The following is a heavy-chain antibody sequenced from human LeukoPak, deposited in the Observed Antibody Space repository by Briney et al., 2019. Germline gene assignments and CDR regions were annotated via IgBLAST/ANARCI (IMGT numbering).Heavy chain of an antibody. CDR1: GGSISSGVYY. CDR2: IFYTGRV. D-gene: IGHD3-22*01. Sequence: SETLSLTCTVSGGSISSGVYYWSWIRQHPGKGLEWMGYIFYTGRVSYNPSLKSRITISVDSTRNHFSLEVSSVTAADTAVYYCARVHYDSSGYFDYWGQGTLVTVS. V-gene: IGHV4-30-4*01. J-gene: IGHJ4*02. CDR3: ARVHYDSSGYFDY.